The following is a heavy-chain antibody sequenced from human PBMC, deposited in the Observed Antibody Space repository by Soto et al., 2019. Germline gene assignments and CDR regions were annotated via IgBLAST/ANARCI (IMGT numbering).Heavy chain of an antibody. J-gene: IGHJ4*02. CDR1: GGSISSYY. CDR2: IYYSGST. Sequence: PSETLSLTCTVSGGSISSYYWSWIRQPPGKGLEWIGYIYYSGSTNYNPSLKSRVTISVDTSKNQFSLKLSSVTAADTAVYYCARAVVGYDSSGYYYYFDYWGQGTLVTVSS. D-gene: IGHD3-22*01. CDR3: ARAVVGYDSSGYYYYFDY. V-gene: IGHV4-59*01.